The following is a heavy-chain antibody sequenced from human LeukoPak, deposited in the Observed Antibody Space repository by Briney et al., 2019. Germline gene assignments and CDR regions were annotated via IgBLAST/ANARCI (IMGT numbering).Heavy chain of an antibody. CDR1: GFTFNTYA. Sequence: PGGSLRLSCAASGFTFNTYAMPWVRQAPGKGLEYVSAISSNGGSTYYATSVKGRFTISRDNSKNTLYLQMGSLRAEDMAVYYCARSFGGSGSYSVLDYWGQGTLVTVST. J-gene: IGHJ4*02. D-gene: IGHD3-10*01. CDR3: ARSFGGSGSYSVLDY. V-gene: IGHV3-64*01. CDR2: ISSNGGST.